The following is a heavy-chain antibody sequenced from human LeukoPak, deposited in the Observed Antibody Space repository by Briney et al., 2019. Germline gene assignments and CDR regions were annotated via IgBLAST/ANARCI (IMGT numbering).Heavy chain of an antibody. V-gene: IGHV1-46*01. CDR3: ARDWFSDSSGYYPSPGFDY. Sequence: ASVKVSCKASGYTFTSYYMHWVRQAPGLGLEWMGIINPSGGSTSYAQKFQGRVTMTRDTSTSTVYMELSSLRSEDTAVYYCARDWFSDSSGYYPSPGFDYWGQGTLVTVSS. CDR2: INPSGGST. J-gene: IGHJ4*02. CDR1: GYTFTSYY. D-gene: IGHD3-22*01.